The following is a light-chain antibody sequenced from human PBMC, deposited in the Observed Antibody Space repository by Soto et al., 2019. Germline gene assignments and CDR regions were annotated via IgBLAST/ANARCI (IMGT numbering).Light chain of an antibody. Sequence: DIVMTQSPDSLAVSLGERATINCKSSQSVLYSSNNKNYLAWYQQKPGQPPKLLIYWASTRESGVPDRFSGSGSGTDFTLTIRSLQAEDVAVYYCKQYYITPGTFGQGTKVDIK. J-gene: IGKJ1*01. CDR2: WAS. V-gene: IGKV4-1*01. CDR3: KQYYITPGT. CDR1: QSVLYSSNNKNY.